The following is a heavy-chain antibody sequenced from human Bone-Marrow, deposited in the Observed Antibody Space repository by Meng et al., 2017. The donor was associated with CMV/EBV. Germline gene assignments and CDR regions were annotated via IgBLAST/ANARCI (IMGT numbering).Heavy chain of an antibody. CDR3: ARDGDLWAGSNFDY. Sequence: GGSLRLSCAASGFNFKGHSLNWVRQAPGKGLEWVSSISINRNYNHYADSVKGRFFISTDDAKSSLFLQMDSLRAEDTATYYCARDGDLWAGSNFDYWGPGTRVTVSS. D-gene: IGHD3/OR15-3a*01. CDR1: GFNFKGHS. V-gene: IGHV3-21*06. J-gene: IGHJ4*02. CDR2: ISINRNYN.